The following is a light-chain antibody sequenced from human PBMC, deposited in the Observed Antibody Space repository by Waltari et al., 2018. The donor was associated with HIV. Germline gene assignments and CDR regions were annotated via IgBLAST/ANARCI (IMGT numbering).Light chain of an antibody. CDR1: RSDVGGYHY. CDR3: CSYAGSSTLL. J-gene: IGLJ2*01. Sequence: QSALTQPASVSGSPGQSITISCTGTRSDVGGYHYVSWYQPHPGKAPTLVIYDVSERPSGVSTRFSGSKSGNTASLTISGLQAEDEADYNCCSYAGSSTLLFGGGTKVTVL. V-gene: IGLV2-23*01. CDR2: DVS.